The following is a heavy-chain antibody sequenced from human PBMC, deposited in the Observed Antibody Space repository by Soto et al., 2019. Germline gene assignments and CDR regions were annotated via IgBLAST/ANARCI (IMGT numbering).Heavy chain of an antibody. CDR3: ARGYSYGSYFDY. J-gene: IGHJ4*02. Sequence: QVQLVQSGAEVKKPGSSVKVSCKASGGTFSSYAISWVRQAPGQGLEWMGGIIPIFGTANYAQKFQGRVTITADESTSTASMALSSLRSEAPAVYYCARGYSYGSYFDYWGQGTLVTVSS. V-gene: IGHV1-69*12. CDR2: IIPIFGTA. D-gene: IGHD5-18*01. CDR1: GGTFSSYA.